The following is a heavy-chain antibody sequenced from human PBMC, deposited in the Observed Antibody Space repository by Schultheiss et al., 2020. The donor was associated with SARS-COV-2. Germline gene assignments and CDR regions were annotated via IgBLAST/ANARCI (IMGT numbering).Heavy chain of an antibody. Sequence: GESLKISCAGSGFTFSDYGMHWVRQAPGKGPEWVSGMWYDGSNKYYADSVKGRFTISRDNSRNTLYLQMSSLRAEDTAVYYCARDQDSSAWQIFDSWGPGTLVTVSS. CDR2: MWYDGSNK. J-gene: IGHJ4*02. D-gene: IGHD3-22*01. V-gene: IGHV3-33*01. CDR1: GFTFSDYG. CDR3: ARDQDSSAWQIFDS.